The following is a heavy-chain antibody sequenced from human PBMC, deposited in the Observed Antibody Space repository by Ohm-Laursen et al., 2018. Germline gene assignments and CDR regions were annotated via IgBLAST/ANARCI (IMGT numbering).Heavy chain of an antibody. J-gene: IGHJ4*02. D-gene: IGHD2-15*01. Sequence: GSLRLSCTASGFTFSSDTMSWVRQAPGKGLEWVSSISNNGAGTYYADSVKGRFTISRDNSKNTLYLQMNSLRAEDTAIYYCVKGRLAGVFDYWGQGTLVTVSS. CDR2: ISNNGAGT. CDR1: GFTFSSDT. V-gene: IGHV3-23*01. CDR3: VKGRLAGVFDY.